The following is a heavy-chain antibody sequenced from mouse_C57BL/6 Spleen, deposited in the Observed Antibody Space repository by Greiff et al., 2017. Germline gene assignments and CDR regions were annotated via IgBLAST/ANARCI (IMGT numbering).Heavy chain of an antibody. CDR2: IYPGNSDT. J-gene: IGHJ2*01. Sequence: VQLKQSGTVLARPGASVKMSCKTSGYTFTSYWMHWVKQRPGQGLEWIGAIYPGNSDTSYNQKFKGKAKLTAVTSASTAYMELSSLTNEDSAVYYCTRRNYGNPYYFDYWGQGTTLTVSS. V-gene: IGHV1-5*01. D-gene: IGHD2-1*01. CDR3: TRRNYGNPYYFDY. CDR1: GYTFTSYW.